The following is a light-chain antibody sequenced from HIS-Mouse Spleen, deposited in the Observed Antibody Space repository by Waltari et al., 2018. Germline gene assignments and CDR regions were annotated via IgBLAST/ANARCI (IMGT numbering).Light chain of an antibody. Sequence: EIVLTQSPATLSLSPGERATLSCRATQSVSSYLAWYQQKPGQAPRLLIYDASNRATGIPARCSGSGSGTDFTLTISSLEPEDFAVYYCQHRSNGITFGQGTRLEIK. CDR1: QSVSSY. V-gene: IGKV3-11*01. CDR3: QHRSNGIT. J-gene: IGKJ5*01. CDR2: DAS.